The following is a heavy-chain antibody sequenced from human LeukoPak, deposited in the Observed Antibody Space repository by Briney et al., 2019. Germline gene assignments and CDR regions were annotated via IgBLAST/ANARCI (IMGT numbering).Heavy chain of an antibody. CDR1: GGTFSSYA. D-gene: IGHD3-22*01. CDR3: ARLSYYYDSSGYTDWFDP. V-gene: IGHV1-69*06. J-gene: IGHJ5*02. CDR2: IIPIFGTA. Sequence: SVKVSCKASGGTFSSYAISWVRQAPGQGLEWMGGIIPIFGTANYAQKFQGRVTITADKSTSTAYMELSSLKSEDTAVYYCARLSYYYDSSGYTDWFDPWGQGTLVTVSS.